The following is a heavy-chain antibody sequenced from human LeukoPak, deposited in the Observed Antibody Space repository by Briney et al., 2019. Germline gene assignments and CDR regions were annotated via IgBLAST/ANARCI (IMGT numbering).Heavy chain of an antibody. Sequence: SVKVSCKASGGTFSSYAISWVRQAPGQGLEWMGGIIPIFGTANYAQKFQGRVTITADESTSTAYMELSSLRSEDTAVYYCARMGRVYYCGSGSEFDYWGRGTLVTVSS. D-gene: IGHD3-10*01. CDR3: ARMGRVYYCGSGSEFDY. V-gene: IGHV1-69*13. CDR2: IIPIFGTA. J-gene: IGHJ4*02. CDR1: GGTFSSYA.